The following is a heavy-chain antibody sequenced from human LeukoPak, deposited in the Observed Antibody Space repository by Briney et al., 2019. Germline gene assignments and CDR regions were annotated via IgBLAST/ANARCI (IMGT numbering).Heavy chain of an antibody. J-gene: IGHJ4*02. Sequence: GGSLRLSCAASGFTISSYAMHWVRQAPGKGLEWVAVISYDGSNKYYADSVKGRFTISRDNSKNTLYLQMNSLRAEDTAVYYCARDGSDWGQGTLVTVSS. CDR2: ISYDGSNK. V-gene: IGHV3-30-3*01. CDR3: ARDGSD. CDR1: GFTISSYA.